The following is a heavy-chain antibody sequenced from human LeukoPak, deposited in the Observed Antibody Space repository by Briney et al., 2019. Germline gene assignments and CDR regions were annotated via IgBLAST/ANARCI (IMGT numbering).Heavy chain of an antibody. CDR3: TTEGATVTYDAFDI. CDR2: IKSKTDGGTT. Sequence: PGGSLRLSCAASGFTFSSYAMSWVRQAPGKGLEWVGRIKSKTDGGTTDYAAPVKGRFTISRDDSKNTLYLQMNSLKTEDTAVYYCTTEGATVTYDAFDIWGQGTMVTVSS. D-gene: IGHD4-17*01. CDR1: GFTFSSYA. J-gene: IGHJ3*02. V-gene: IGHV3-15*01.